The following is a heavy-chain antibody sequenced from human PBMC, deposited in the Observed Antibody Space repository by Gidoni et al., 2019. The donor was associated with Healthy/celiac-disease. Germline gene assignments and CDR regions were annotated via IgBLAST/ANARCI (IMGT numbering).Heavy chain of an antibody. V-gene: IGHV4-39*01. Sequence: QLQLQESGPGLVTPSETLSLTCTVSGGSISSSSYYWGWIRQPPGKGLEWIGSIYYSGSTYSNPSLKSRVTISVDTSKNQFSLKLSSVTAADTAVYYCARLSGVWFGETRGYYFDYWGQGTLVTVSS. CDR3: ARLSGVWFGETRGYYFDY. CDR2: IYYSGST. CDR1: GGSISSSSYY. J-gene: IGHJ4*02. D-gene: IGHD3-10*01.